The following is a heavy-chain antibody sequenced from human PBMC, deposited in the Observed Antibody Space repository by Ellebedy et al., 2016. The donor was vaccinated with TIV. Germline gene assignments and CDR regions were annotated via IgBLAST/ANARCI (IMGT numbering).Heavy chain of an antibody. CDR1: GGSISSSSYC. V-gene: IGHV4-61*01. Sequence: MPSETLSLTCTVSGGSISSSSYCWSWIRQPPGKGLEWIGYIYYSGSTNYNPSLKSRVTISVDTSKNQVSLKLSSVTAADTAVYYCARGIFGDYGPADAFDIWGQGTMVTVSS. J-gene: IGHJ3*02. CDR3: ARGIFGDYGPADAFDI. CDR2: IYYSGST. D-gene: IGHD4-17*01.